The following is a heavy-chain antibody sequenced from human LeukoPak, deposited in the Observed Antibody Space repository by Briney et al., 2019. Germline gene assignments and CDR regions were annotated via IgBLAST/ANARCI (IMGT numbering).Heavy chain of an antibody. V-gene: IGHV4-59*01. D-gene: IGHD1-1*01. CDR3: ASGETGSTLGGY. Sequence: SETLSLTCTVSVGPLSAYYWTWIRQPPGKGREWIGYIYDTGNTNYNPSLKSRVTISVDTSKNQFSLKLTSVTAADTAVYYCASGETGSTLGGYWGQGTLVTVSS. CDR2: IYDTGNT. J-gene: IGHJ4*02. CDR1: VGPLSAYY.